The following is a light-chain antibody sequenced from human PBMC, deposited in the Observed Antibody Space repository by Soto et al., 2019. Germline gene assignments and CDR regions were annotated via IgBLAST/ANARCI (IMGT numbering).Light chain of an antibody. CDR2: KVS. J-gene: IGKJ2*01. Sequence: DILMTQTPLSLSVSPGQPASISCKSSQSLLHADGHTYLYWFLQKPGQPPQLLLSKVSNRFTGVPEAVNGSGAVTDFTLQISRVDAEDAGVYHCMQSGQLPYTFGQGNKLEIK. CDR1: QSLLHADGHTY. V-gene: IGKV2D-29*01. CDR3: MQSGQLPYT.